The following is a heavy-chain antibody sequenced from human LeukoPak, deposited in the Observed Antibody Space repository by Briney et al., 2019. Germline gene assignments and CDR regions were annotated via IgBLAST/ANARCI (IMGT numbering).Heavy chain of an antibody. V-gene: IGHV5-51*01. CDR1: GYNFMTYW. CDR3: ARASGDGRFDC. Sequence: GESLKISCKVSGYNFMTYWIGWVRQMPGKGLEWMGIIYPGESDIRYSPSFQGQVTISADKSISTAYLQWSSLKASDTAIYYCARASGDGRFDCWGQGTLVTVSS. CDR2: IYPGESDI. J-gene: IGHJ4*02. D-gene: IGHD4-17*01.